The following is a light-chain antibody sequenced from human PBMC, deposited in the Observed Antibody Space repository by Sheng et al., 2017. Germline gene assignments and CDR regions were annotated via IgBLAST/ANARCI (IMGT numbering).Light chain of an antibody. V-gene: IGLV2-23*01. CDR2: EAT. CDR1: SYDVGSHNL. J-gene: IGLJ1*01. CDR3: CSYAGGSTYV. Sequence: QSALTQPASVSASPGQSITISCTGSSYDVGSHNLVFWYQQHPGQAPKLLISEATKRPSGVSDRFSGSKSGNTASLTISGLQTEDEADYYCCSYAGGSTYVFGPGTKVSVL.